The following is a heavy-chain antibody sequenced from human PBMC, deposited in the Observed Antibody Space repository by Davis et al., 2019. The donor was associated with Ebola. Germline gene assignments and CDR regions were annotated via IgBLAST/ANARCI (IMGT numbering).Heavy chain of an antibody. CDR3: ARIGYGGNPDY. J-gene: IGHJ4*02. CDR2: IYYSGST. D-gene: IGHD4-23*01. V-gene: IGHV4-61*08. CDR1: GGSVSSGGYY. Sequence: MPSETLSLTCTVSGGSVSSGGYYWNWIRQPPGKGLEWIGYIYYSGSTNYNPSLKSRVTVSVDTSKNQFSLKLSSVTAADTAVYYCARIGYGGNPDYWGQGTLVTVSS.